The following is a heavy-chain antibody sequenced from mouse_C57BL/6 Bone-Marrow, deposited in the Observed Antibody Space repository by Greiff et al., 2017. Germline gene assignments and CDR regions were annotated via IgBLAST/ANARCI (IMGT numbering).Heavy chain of an antibody. V-gene: IGHV1-19*01. CDR3: ARETYDGSMDY. D-gene: IGHD2-3*01. CDR2: INPYNGGT. Sequence: EVKLQESGPVLVKPGASVKMSCKASGYTFTDYYMNWVKQSHGKSLEWIGVINPYNGGTSYNQKFKGKATLTVDKSSSTAYMELNSLTSEDSAVDYCARETYDGSMDYWGQGTLVTVSA. CDR1: GYTFTDYY. J-gene: IGHJ3*01.